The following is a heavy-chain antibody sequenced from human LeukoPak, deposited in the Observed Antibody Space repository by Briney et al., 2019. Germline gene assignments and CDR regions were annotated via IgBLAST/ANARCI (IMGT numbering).Heavy chain of an antibody. CDR2: IYHSEST. D-gene: IGHD3-10*01. V-gene: IGHV4-38-2*02. J-gene: IGHJ5*02. Sequence: SETLSLTCTVSGYSMSSGHYWGWIRQPPGKGLEWIGSIYHSESTYYNTSLKSRLTISVDTSKNQFSLKLSSVTAADTAVYYCARGVSGGSGSYYSWFDPWGQGTLVTVSS. CDR1: GYSMSSGHY. CDR3: ARGVSGGSGSYYSWFDP.